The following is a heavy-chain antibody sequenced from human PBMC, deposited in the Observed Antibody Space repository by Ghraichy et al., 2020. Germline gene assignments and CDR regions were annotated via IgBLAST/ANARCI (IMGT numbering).Heavy chain of an antibody. Sequence: SCTVSGGSISSYYWSWIRQPPGKGLGWFGYIYYSGSTNYNPSLKSRVTISVDTSKNQFSLKLSSVTAVDTAVYYCARGDYDYYYYYMDVWGKGTTVTVSS. CDR2: IYYSGST. V-gene: IGHV4-59*08. D-gene: IGHD4-17*01. J-gene: IGHJ6*03. CDR1: GGSISSYY. CDR3: ARGDYDYYYYYMDV.